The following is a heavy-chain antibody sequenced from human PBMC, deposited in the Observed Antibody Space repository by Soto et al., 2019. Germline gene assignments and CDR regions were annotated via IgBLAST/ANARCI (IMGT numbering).Heavy chain of an antibody. D-gene: IGHD6-6*01. CDR2: INHSGST. CDR1: GGSFSGYY. V-gene: IGHV4-34*01. J-gene: IGHJ4*02. Sequence: SETLSLTCAVYGGSFSGYYWSWIRQPPGKGLEWIGEINHSGSTNYNPSLKSRVTISVDTSKNQFSLKLSSVTAADTAVYYCARVGYSSSSDYWGQGTLVTVSS. CDR3: ARVGYSSSSDY.